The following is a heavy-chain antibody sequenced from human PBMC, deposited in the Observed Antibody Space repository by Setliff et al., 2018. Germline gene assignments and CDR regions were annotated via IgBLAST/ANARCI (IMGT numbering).Heavy chain of an antibody. CDR3: ASHGPARTDSWFDSFDV. J-gene: IGHJ3*01. D-gene: IGHD3-10*01. CDR2: IYYSGST. V-gene: IGHV4-39*01. CDR1: GGSITTSAYY. Sequence: SETLSLTCTVSGGSITTSAYYWGWIRQPPGKGLDWIGTIYYSGSTYYDPSFKSRVTISVDTSQNQFSLKLSSVTAADTAAYYCASHGPARTDSWFDSFDVWGQGTKVTVSS.